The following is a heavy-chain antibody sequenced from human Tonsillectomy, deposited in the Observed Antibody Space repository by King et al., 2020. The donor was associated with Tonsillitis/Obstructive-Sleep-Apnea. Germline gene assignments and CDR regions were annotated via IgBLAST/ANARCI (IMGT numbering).Heavy chain of an antibody. V-gene: IGHV1-46*01. CDR1: GYTFTSCY. Sequence: QLVQSGAKVKKPGASVKVSCKASGYTFTSCYMHWVRQAPGQGLEWMGIINPSGGSTIYAQKFQGRVTMTRDTSTSTVYMDLSSLTSEDTAVYYCAREREVGARYYFDSWGQGTLVTVSS. CDR2: INPSGGST. J-gene: IGHJ4*02. CDR3: AREREVGARYYFDS. D-gene: IGHD1-26*01.